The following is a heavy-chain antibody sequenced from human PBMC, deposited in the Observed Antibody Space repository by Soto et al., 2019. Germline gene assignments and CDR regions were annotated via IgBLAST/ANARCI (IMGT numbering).Heavy chain of an antibody. J-gene: IGHJ4*02. CDR3: ARDHVLVPAGNDY. Sequence: GGSLRLSCAASGFTFSSYWMSWFRQAPGKGLEWVANIKQDGSEKYYVDSVKGRFTISRDNAKNSLYLQMNSLRAEDTAVYYCARDHVLVPAGNDYWGQGTLVTVSS. CDR2: IKQDGSEK. CDR1: GFTFSSYW. V-gene: IGHV3-7*01. D-gene: IGHD2-2*01.